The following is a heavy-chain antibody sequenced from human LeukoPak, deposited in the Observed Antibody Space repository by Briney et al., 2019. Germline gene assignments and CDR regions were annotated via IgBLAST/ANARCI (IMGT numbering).Heavy chain of an antibody. V-gene: IGHV4-30-2*01. CDR3: ARGAAGASDAFDI. D-gene: IGHD3-10*01. CDR2: IYHSGST. CDR1: GGSISSGGYY. Sequence: SETLSLTCTVSGGSISSGGYYWSWIRQPPGKGLEWIGYIYHSGSTYYNPSLKSRVTISVDRSKNQFSLKLSSVTAADTAVYYCARGAAGASDAFDIWGQGTMVTVSS. J-gene: IGHJ3*02.